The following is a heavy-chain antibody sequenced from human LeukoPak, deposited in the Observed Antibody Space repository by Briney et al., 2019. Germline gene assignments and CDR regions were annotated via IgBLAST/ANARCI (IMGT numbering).Heavy chain of an antibody. D-gene: IGHD6-19*01. V-gene: IGHV1-18*01. CDR2: ISAYNGNT. CDR1: GYTFTCYG. CDR3: ARVDSGWYGYYYYYMDV. Sequence: ASGKVSCKASGYTFTCYGISWVRQAPGQGLEWMGWISAYNGNTNYAQKLQGRVTMTTDTSTSTAYMELRSLRSDDTAVYYCARVDSGWYGYYYYYMDVWGKGTTVTVSS. J-gene: IGHJ6*03.